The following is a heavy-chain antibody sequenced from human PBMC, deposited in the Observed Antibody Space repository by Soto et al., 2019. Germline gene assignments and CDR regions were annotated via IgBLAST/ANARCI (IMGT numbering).Heavy chain of an antibody. CDR3: AGVDGEGYYGMDV. CDR2: ISYDGSNK. V-gene: IGHV3-30*03. CDR1: GFTFSSYG. J-gene: IGHJ6*02. Sequence: QVQLVESGGGVVQPGRSLRLSCAASGFTFSSYGMHWVRQAPGKGLEWVAVISYDGSNKYYADSVKGRFTISRDNSKNTLYLQMNSLRAEDTAVYYCAGVDGEGYYGMDVWGQGTTVTVSS. D-gene: IGHD2-21*01.